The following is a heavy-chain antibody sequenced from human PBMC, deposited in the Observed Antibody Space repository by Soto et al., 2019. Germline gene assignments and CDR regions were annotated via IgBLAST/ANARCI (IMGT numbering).Heavy chain of an antibody. D-gene: IGHD2-2*01. Sequence: SETLSLTCAVYVGSFSAYYWSWIRQPPGKGLEWIGEINHSGSTNYNPSLKSRVTISVDTSKNHFSLKLSSVTAADTAVYYCARGQVRVDYWGQGTLVTVSS. CDR3: ARGQVRVDY. CDR2: INHSGST. CDR1: VGSFSAYY. V-gene: IGHV4-34*01. J-gene: IGHJ4*02.